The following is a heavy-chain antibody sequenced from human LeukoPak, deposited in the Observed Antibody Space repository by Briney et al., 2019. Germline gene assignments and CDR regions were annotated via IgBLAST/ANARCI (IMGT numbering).Heavy chain of an antibody. D-gene: IGHD6-13*01. J-gene: IGHJ5*02. CDR3: ARGQRSSSSWIHGRGGRSGSNWFDP. Sequence: SETLSLTCAVYGGSFSGYYWSWIRQPPGKGLEWIGEINHSGSTNYNPSLKSRVTISVDTSKNQFSLKLSSVTAADTAVYYCARGQRSSSSWIHGRGGRSGSNWFDPWGQGTLVTVSS. V-gene: IGHV4-34*01. CDR2: INHSGST. CDR1: GGSFSGYY.